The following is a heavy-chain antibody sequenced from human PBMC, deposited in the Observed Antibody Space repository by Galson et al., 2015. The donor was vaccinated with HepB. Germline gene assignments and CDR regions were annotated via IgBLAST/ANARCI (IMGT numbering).Heavy chain of an antibody. Sequence: SVKGSCKASGYTFTSYYMHWVRQAPGQGLEWMGMINPSGGSTSYAQKFQGRVTMTRDTSTSTVYMELSSLRSEDTAVYYCAREGVSGTTSLYYGMDVWGQGTTVTVSS. CDR3: AREGVSGTTSLYYGMDV. CDR2: INPSGGST. J-gene: IGHJ6*02. D-gene: IGHD1-7*01. V-gene: IGHV1-46*01. CDR1: GYTFTSYY.